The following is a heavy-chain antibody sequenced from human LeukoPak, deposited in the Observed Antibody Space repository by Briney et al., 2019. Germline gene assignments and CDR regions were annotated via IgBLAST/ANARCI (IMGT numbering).Heavy chain of an antibody. CDR2: ISGSGGST. D-gene: IGHD6-19*01. Sequence: GGSLRLSCAASGFTFSDYYMSWVRQAPGKGLEWVSAISGSGGSTYYADSVKGRFTISRDNSKNTLYLQMNSLRAEDTAVYYCAKGKTIAVAGTDYWGQGTLVTVSS. V-gene: IGHV3-23*01. CDR3: AKGKTIAVAGTDY. CDR1: GFTFSDYY. J-gene: IGHJ4*02.